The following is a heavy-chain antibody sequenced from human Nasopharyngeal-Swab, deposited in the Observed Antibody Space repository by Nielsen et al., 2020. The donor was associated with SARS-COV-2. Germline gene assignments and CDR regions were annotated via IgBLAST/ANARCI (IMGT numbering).Heavy chain of an antibody. V-gene: IGHV4-39*01. CDR1: GFSITSITYS. Sequence: SDPLSPPFPAPGFSITSITYSWSSIRQPPGKGLERIGYILYTGITYYNSSLNSRVTISADTSKNQFSLNLSSLTAADTAVYYCARLTKTTVTRRLYLDIWSRGTLVTVSS. CDR3: ARLTKTTVTRRLYLDI. D-gene: IGHD4-17*01. J-gene: IGHJ4*02. CDR2: ILYTGIT.